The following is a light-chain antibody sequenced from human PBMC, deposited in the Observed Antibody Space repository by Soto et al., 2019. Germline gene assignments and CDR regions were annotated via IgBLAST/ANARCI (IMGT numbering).Light chain of an antibody. CDR2: AAS. CDR1: QGINRF. J-gene: IGKJ5*01. V-gene: IGKV1-9*01. CDR3: QKLKSNLIT. Sequence: DIQLTQSPSFLSASVGDRVTITCRASQGINRFLAWYQQKPGKAPKLLIYAASTLQSGVPSRFSGSGSGTEFTLTISSLQPEEFATYYCQKLKSNLITVGKGKRLEIK.